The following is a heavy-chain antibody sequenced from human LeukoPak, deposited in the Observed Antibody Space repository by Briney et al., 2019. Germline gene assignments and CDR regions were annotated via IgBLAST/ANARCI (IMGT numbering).Heavy chain of an antibody. J-gene: IGHJ4*02. D-gene: IGHD3-9*01. CDR3: ARVTGYTIEDYFDY. CDR2: IYYSGST. V-gene: IGHV4-39*07. Sequence: SETLSLTCTVSGGSISSSSYYWGWIRQPPGKGLEWIGSIYYSGSTYYNPSLKSRVTVSVDTSKNQFSLKLRSVTAADTAVYYCARVTGYTIEDYFDYWGQGTLVTVSS. CDR1: GGSISSSSYY.